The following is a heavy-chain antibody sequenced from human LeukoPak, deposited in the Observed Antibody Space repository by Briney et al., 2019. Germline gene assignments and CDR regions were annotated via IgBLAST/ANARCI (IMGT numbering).Heavy chain of an antibody. Sequence: PSETLSLTCTVSGGSISSYYWSWIRQPPRKGLEWIGCIHNSVSPNNHPTLKSRAPISVDTSKNQFSLKLSSVAAADTVVYYCARVPGDLAYCGGDCSHGWLDRWGQGTLVTVSS. D-gene: IGHD2-21*02. J-gene: IGHJ5*02. CDR3: ARVPGDLAYCGGDCSHGWLDR. CDR2: IHNSVSP. V-gene: IGHV4-59*01. CDR1: GGSISSYY.